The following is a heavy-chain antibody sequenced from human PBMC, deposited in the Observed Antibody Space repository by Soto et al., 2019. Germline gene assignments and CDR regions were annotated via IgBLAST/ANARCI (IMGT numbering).Heavy chain of an antibody. V-gene: IGHV4-39*01. J-gene: IGHJ4*02. CDR2: IYYSGST. CDR1: GGSISSSSYY. Sequence: SETLSLTCTVSGGSISSSSYYWGWIRQPPGKGLEWIGSIYYSGSTYYNPSLKSRVTISVDTSKNQFSLKLSSVTAADTAVYYCARVCIHQKEYFDWLLSPYFDYWGQGTLVPVSS. CDR3: ARVCIHQKEYFDWLLSPYFDY. D-gene: IGHD3-9*01.